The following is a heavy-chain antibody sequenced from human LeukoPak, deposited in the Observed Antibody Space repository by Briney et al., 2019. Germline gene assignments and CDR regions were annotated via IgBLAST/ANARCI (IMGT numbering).Heavy chain of an antibody. J-gene: IGHJ2*01. CDR2: ISVSGGST. CDR3: AKDLEAAAPSNWYFDL. Sequence: GGSLRLSCAASGFTSSSYGMSWVRQAPGKGLEWVSAISVSGGSTYYAASVKGRFTISRDNSKKSLYLQMNSLRAEDTAVYYCAKDLEAAAPSNWYFDLWGRGTLVTVSS. V-gene: IGHV3-23*01. CDR1: GFTSSSYG. D-gene: IGHD2-2*01.